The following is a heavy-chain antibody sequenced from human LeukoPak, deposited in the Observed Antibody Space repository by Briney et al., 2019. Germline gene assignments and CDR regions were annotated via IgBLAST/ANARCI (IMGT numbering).Heavy chain of an antibody. J-gene: IGHJ4*02. V-gene: IGHV4-38-2*02. CDR3: ASGGYYPPYWFDY. Sequence: SETLSLTCTVSGYSISSGHYWGWVRQPPGKGLEWIGSIYHSGSTYYNPSLKSRVTISVDTSKNQFSLKLSSVTAADTAVYYCASGGYYPPYWFDYWGQGTLVTVSS. CDR1: GYSISSGHY. CDR2: IYHSGST. D-gene: IGHD3-22*01.